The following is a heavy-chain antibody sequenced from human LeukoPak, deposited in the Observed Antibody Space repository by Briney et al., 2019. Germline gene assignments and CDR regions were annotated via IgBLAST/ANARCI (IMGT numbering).Heavy chain of an antibody. CDR3: ATWGGLGDY. J-gene: IGHJ4*02. CDR1: GFTFSNYW. V-gene: IGHV3-7*01. CDR2: IKQDGSEK. D-gene: IGHD3-16*01. Sequence: GGSLRLSCAASGFTFSNYWMSWVRQAPGKGLEWVANIKQDGSEKYYVDSVKGRFTISRDNAENSLYLQMNSLRAEDTAVYYCATWGGLGDYWGQGILVTVSS.